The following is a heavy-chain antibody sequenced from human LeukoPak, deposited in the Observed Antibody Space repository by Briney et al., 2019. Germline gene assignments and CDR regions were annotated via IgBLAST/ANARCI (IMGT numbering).Heavy chain of an antibody. J-gene: IGHJ4*02. CDR3: ARVDDYADFGGLDY. V-gene: IGHV3-7*01. CDR1: GFTFTSYW. D-gene: IGHD4-17*01. CDR2: IKQDGSEK. Sequence: GGSLRLSCAASGFTFTSYWMIWVRQAPGKGLEWVANIKQDGSEKNYVDSVKGRFTISRDNAKNSLYLQMNSLRAEDTAVYYCARVDDYADFGGLDYWGQGTLVTVSS.